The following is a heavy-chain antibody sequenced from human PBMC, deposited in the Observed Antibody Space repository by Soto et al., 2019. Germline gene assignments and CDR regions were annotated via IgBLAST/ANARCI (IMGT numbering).Heavy chain of an antibody. CDR2: IYYNGNT. V-gene: IGHV4-59*12. J-gene: IGHJ4*02. Sequence: SETLSLTCTVSGGSISSYYWSWIRQPPGKGLEWIGDIYYNGNTNYNPSLKSRVTISVDTSKNQFSLHLRSVTAADTAVYYCARGGWATRFDTWSQGTLVTVSS. CDR3: ARGGWATRFDT. CDR1: GGSISSYY.